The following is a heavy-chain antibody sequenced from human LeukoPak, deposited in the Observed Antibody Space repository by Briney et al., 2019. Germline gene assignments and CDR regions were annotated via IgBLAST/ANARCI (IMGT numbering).Heavy chain of an antibody. CDR2: IYYSGST. Sequence: RASETLSLTCTVSGGSISSGGYYWSWIRQHPGKGLEWIGYIYYSGSTYYNPSLKSRGTISVDTSKNQFSLKLSSVTAADTAVYYCAREYYYGSGSYYNEDYFDYWGQGTLVTVSS. CDR3: AREYYYGSGSYYNEDYFDY. D-gene: IGHD3-10*01. CDR1: GGSISSGGYY. V-gene: IGHV4-31*03. J-gene: IGHJ4*02.